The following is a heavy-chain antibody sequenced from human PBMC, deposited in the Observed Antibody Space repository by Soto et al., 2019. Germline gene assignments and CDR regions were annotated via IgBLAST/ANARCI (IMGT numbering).Heavy chain of an antibody. D-gene: IGHD3-16*02. V-gene: IGHV1-69*13. J-gene: IGHJ6*02. CDR2: IIPIFGTA. CDR3: ASDDYVWGSYRSASGYYYYGMDV. CDR1: GGTFSSYA. Sequence: SVKVSCKASGGTFSSYATSWVRQAPGQGLEWMGGIIPIFGTANYAQKFQGRVTITADESTSTAYMELSSLRSEDTAVYYCASDDYVWGSYRSASGYYYYGMDVWGQGTTVTVSS.